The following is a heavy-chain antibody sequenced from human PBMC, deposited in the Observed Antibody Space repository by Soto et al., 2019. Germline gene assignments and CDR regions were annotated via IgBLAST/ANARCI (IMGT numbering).Heavy chain of an antibody. CDR1: GFSLRTSGVG. J-gene: IGHJ4*02. V-gene: IGHV2-5*02. CDR2: IYWDDAK. CDR3: AHRRFTFGGDIAADY. Sequence: QITLKESGPTLMKPTQTLTLTCTFSGFSLRTSGVGVGWIRQPPGKALEWLALIYWDDAKRYSPSLKSRLTITKDTSKNQVVLTMTNMDPVDTATYYCAHRRFTFGGDIAADYWGQGTLVTVSS. D-gene: IGHD3-16*02.